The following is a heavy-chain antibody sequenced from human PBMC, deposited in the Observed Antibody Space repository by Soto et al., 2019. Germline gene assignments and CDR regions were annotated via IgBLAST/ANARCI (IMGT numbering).Heavy chain of an antibody. J-gene: IGHJ6*01. CDR1: GFTFSSYS. CDR3: AREINVIAEEIYYYCMDV. CDR2: ISSSSSYI. Sequence: GGSLRLSCAASGFTFSSYSMNWVRQAPGKGLEWVSSISSSSSYIYYADSVKGRITISRDNTKNSLYLQMNSLRAEDTAVYYCAREINVIAEEIYYYCMDVWGQGTTVTVSS. V-gene: IGHV3-21*01. D-gene: IGHD3-16*02.